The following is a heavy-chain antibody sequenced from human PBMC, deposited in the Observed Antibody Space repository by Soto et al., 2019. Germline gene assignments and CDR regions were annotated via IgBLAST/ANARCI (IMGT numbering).Heavy chain of an antibody. CDR2: IKQDGSEK. J-gene: IGHJ6*02. CDR1: GFTFSSYW. V-gene: IGHV3-7*05. D-gene: IGHD6-6*01. CDR3: ARSIAARRVYYYGMDV. Sequence: GGSLRLSCAASGFTFSSYWMSWVRQAPGKGLEWVANIKQDGSEKYYVDSVKGRLTISRDNAKNSLYLQMNSLRAEDTALYYCARSIAARRVYYYGMDVWGQGTTVTVSS.